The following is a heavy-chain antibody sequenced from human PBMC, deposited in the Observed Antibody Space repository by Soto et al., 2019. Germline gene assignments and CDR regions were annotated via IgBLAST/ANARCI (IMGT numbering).Heavy chain of an antibody. D-gene: IGHD3-3*01. J-gene: IGHJ4*02. CDR1: GFTFSSYG. CDR3: AGDGLGSGSGFDY. Sequence: QVQLVESGGGVVQPGRSLRLSCAASGFTFSSYGMHWVRQAPGKGLEWVAVIWYDGSNKYYADSVKGRFTISRDNSKNTLYLQMNSLRAEDTAVYYCAGDGLGSGSGFDYWGQGTLVTVSS. V-gene: IGHV3-33*01. CDR2: IWYDGSNK.